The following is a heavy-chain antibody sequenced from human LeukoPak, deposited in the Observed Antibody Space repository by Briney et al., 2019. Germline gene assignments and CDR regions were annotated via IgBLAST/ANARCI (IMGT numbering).Heavy chain of an antibody. Sequence: ASVKVSCKASGYTFTGYYVHWVRQAPGQGLEWMGWINPNSGATNYAQKFQGRVTMTRDSSISAAYMELSRLRSDDTADYYCAREYPYCSGGSCQLDYWGQGTLVTVSS. CDR2: INPNSGAT. J-gene: IGHJ4*02. D-gene: IGHD2-15*01. CDR1: GYTFTGYY. V-gene: IGHV1-2*02. CDR3: AREYPYCSGGSCQLDY.